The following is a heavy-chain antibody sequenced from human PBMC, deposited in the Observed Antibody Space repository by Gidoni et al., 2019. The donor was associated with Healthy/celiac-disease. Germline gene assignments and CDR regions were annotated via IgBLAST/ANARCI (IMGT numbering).Heavy chain of an antibody. V-gene: IGHV1-3*01. Sequence: QVQLVQSGAEVKKPGASVKVSCKASGYTFTSYAMHWVRQAPGQRLEWMGWINAGNGNTKYSQKFQGRVTITRDTSASTAYMELSSLRSEDTAVYYCARAQQWLARGGAFDIWGQGTMVTVSS. J-gene: IGHJ3*02. CDR3: ARAQQWLARGGAFDI. CDR1: GYTFTSYA. CDR2: INAGNGNT. D-gene: IGHD6-19*01.